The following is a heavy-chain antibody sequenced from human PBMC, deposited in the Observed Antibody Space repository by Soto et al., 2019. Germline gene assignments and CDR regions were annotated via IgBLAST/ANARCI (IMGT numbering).Heavy chain of an antibody. CDR2: ISGSGDNT. CDR1: GFTFGRYA. D-gene: IGHD6-19*01. J-gene: IGHJ4*02. Sequence: EVQLLESGGGLVQPGGSLTLSCGASGFTFGRYAMMWVRQTPGKGLGWVSFISGSGDNTYYGESVKGRFTISRDNSRNTLFLHMASLRTDDTAVYYGAQTSAPRTLGLATRWGQGTPVSVSS. V-gene: IGHV3-23*01. CDR3: AQTSAPRTLGLATR.